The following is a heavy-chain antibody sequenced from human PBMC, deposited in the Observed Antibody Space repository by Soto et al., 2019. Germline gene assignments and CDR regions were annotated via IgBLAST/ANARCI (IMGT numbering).Heavy chain of an antibody. CDR1: GYTFTNYD. Sequence: ASVKVSCKASGYTFTNYDINWVRHATGQGLEWMGWMNPNIGNTGYAQEFQGRVTMPRDTSINTPYMELSSLRSEDTAVYYRVRLLDNADVLPGTSGYNDEWGEGTL. CDR2: MNPNIGNT. V-gene: IGHV1-8*01. J-gene: IGHJ4*02. CDR3: VRLLDNADVLPGTSGYNDE. D-gene: IGHD5-12*01.